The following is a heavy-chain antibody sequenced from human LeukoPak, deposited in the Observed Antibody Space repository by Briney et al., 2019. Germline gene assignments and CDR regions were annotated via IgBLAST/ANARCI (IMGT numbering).Heavy chain of an antibody. D-gene: IGHD2-15*01. CDR1: GFTFSSYS. CDR2: ISSSSSYI. CDR3: AAPYCSGGSCYIGAFDI. Sequence: GGSLRLSCAASGFTFSSYSMNWVRQAPGKGLEWVSSISSSSSYIYYADSVKGRFTISRDNAKNSLYLQMNSLRAEDTAVYYCAAPYCSGGSCYIGAFDIWGQGTMVTVSS. V-gene: IGHV3-21*01. J-gene: IGHJ3*02.